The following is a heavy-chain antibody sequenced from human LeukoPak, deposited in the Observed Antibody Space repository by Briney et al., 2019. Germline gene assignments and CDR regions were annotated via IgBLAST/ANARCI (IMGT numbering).Heavy chain of an antibody. Sequence: GGSLRLSCAVSGITLSNYGMSWVRQAPGKGLEWVAGISDSGGRTKYADSVKGRFTISRDKSKNTLYLQMNSLRAEDTAVYFCAKRGVVIRVILVGFHKEAYYFDSWGQGALVTVSS. D-gene: IGHD3-22*01. V-gene: IGHV3-23*01. J-gene: IGHJ4*02. CDR1: GITLSNYG. CDR2: ISDSGGRT. CDR3: AKRGVVIRVILVGFHKEAYYFDS.